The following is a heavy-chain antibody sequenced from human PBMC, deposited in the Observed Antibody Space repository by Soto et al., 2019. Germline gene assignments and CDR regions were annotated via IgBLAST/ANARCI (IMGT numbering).Heavy chain of an antibody. CDR3: ARKGGTTVTNYYYYHGMDV. Sequence: GASVKVSCKASGGTFSSYAISWVRQAPGQGLEWMGGIIPIFGTANYAQKFQGRVTITADESTSTAYMELSSLRSEDTAVYYCARKGGTTVTNYYYYHGMDVWGQGTTVTVSS. CDR1: GGTFSSYA. D-gene: IGHD4-17*01. J-gene: IGHJ6*02. CDR2: IIPIFGTA. V-gene: IGHV1-69*13.